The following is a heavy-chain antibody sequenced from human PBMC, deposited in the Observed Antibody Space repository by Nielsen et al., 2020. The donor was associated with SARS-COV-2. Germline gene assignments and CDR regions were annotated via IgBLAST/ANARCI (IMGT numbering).Heavy chain of an antibody. CDR3: ARGGLTIFGVVIIFDYYGMDV. CDR2: IYSGGST. Sequence: WIRQPPGKGLEWVSVIYSGGSTYYADSVKGRFTISRDNSENTLYLQMNSLRAEDTAVYYCARGGLTIFGVVIIFDYYGMDVWGQGTTVTVSS. D-gene: IGHD3-3*01. V-gene: IGHV3-53*01. J-gene: IGHJ6*02.